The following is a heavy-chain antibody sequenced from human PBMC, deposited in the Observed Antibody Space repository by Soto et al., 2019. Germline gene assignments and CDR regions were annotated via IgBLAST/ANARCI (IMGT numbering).Heavy chain of an antibody. CDR3: ARDRIAVRPGYYGMDV. CDR1: GFTFSSYR. CDR2: ISSSSSYI. D-gene: IGHD6-6*01. Sequence: GASLRLSCAASGFTFSSYRLNWVRQAPGKGLEWVSCISSSSSYIYYADSVKGRFTISRDNAKNTLYLQMNSLRAEDTAVYYCARDRIAVRPGYYGMDVWGQGTTVTVSS. J-gene: IGHJ6*02. V-gene: IGHV3-21*01.